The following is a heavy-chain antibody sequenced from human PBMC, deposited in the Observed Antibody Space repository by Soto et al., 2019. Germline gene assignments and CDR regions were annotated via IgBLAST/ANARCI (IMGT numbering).Heavy chain of an antibody. J-gene: IGHJ4*02. CDR2: MNVGNGDT. CDR1: GYSFTSHA. D-gene: IGHD5-12*01. CDR3: ARGALIGKWLIRYFDY. Sequence: ASVKVSCKTSGYSFTSHAMHWVRQAPGQRLEWLGWMNVGNGDTKYSEKLQDRVTITRDTSASTAYMELTNLTSEDTGVYYCARGALIGKWLIRYFDYWDQGSLVTVSS. V-gene: IGHV1-3*01.